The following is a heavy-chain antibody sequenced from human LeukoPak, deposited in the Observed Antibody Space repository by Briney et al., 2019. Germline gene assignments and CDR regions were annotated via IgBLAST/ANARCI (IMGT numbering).Heavy chain of an antibody. CDR3: ARRHAHPLDGDNSQFDFNI. V-gene: IGHV4-39*01. D-gene: IGHD4-23*01. CDR1: GGSISSSSYY. Sequence: SETLSLTCTVSGGSISSSSYYWGWILEPPEKGLERIGSIYYTVSTYYNPSLKSRVTIPADKSKNQFFLKQSSVTAADTAVYYCARRHAHPLDGDNSQFDFNIWGQGTMVTVSS. J-gene: IGHJ3*02. CDR2: IYYTVST.